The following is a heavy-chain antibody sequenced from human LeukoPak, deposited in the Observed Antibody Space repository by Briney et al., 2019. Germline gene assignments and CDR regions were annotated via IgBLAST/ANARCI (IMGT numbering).Heavy chain of an antibody. Sequence: SETLSLTCTVSGGSISSGGYYWSWIRQHPGTGLEWIGYTYYSGSTYYNPSLKSRVTISVDTSKNQFSLKLSSVTAADTAVYYCARGYGDYVSGGNFDYWGQGTLVTVSS. CDR1: GGSISSGGYY. CDR3: ARGYGDYVSGGNFDY. D-gene: IGHD4-17*01. J-gene: IGHJ4*02. CDR2: TYYSGST. V-gene: IGHV4-31*03.